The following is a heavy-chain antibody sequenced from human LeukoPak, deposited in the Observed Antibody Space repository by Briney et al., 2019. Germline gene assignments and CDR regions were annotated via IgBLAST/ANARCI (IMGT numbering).Heavy chain of an antibody. CDR3: VRQIYCSGGSCYSYYFDY. Sequence: GGSLRLSCSASGFTFSTYAMHWVRQAPGKGLEYVLGISSNGGSTYYAEFVKGTFTISRDNSKNTVHLQMSSLRAEDTAVYYCVRQIYCSGGSCYSYYFDYWGQGTLVTVSS. D-gene: IGHD2-15*01. CDR1: GFTFSTYA. J-gene: IGHJ4*02. V-gene: IGHV3-64D*06. CDR2: ISSNGGST.